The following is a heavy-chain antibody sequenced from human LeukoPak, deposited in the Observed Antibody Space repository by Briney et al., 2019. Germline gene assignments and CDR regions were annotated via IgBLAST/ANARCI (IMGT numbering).Heavy chain of an antibody. V-gene: IGHV3-23*01. J-gene: IGHJ4*02. CDR3: AKVLPFGLLKPFDY. D-gene: IGHD3-9*01. Sequence: GGSLRLSCAASGFTFSSYAMSWVRQAPVKGLEWVSAISGSGGSTYYADSVKGRFIISRDNSKNTLYLQMNSLRAEDTAVYYCAKVLPFGLLKPFDYWGQGTLVTVSS. CDR2: ISGSGGST. CDR1: GFTFSSYA.